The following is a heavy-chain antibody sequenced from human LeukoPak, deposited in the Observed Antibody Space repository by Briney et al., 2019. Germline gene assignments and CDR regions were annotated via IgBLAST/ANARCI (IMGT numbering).Heavy chain of an antibody. V-gene: IGHV4-59*01. D-gene: IGHD6-19*01. J-gene: IGHJ4*02. CDR2: IYYSGST. Sequence: PSETLSLTCAVSGGSISSYYWSWIRQPPGKGLEWIGYIYYSGSTNYNPSLKSRVTISVDTSKDQFSLKLSSVTAADTAVYYCAREGTVAGSIDYWGQGTLVTVSS. CDR1: GGSISSYY. CDR3: AREGTVAGSIDY.